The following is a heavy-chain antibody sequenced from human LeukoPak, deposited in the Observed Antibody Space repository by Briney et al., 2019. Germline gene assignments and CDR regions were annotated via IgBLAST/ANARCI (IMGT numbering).Heavy chain of an antibody. CDR3: ARHGTISSESYFDY. D-gene: IGHD1-14*01. CDR1: GGSVSSYY. Sequence: SETLSLTCSVSGGSVSSYYWSWTRQSPGKGLEWIGYIHNSGRTNYNPSLKSRVTGFVDTSKNQVSLRLSSVTAADTAVYYCARHGTISSESYFDYWGQGALVTDSS. V-gene: IGHV4-59*08. CDR2: IHNSGRT. J-gene: IGHJ4*02.